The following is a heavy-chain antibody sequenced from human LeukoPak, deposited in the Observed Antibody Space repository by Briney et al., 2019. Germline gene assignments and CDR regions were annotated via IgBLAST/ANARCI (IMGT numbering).Heavy chain of an antibody. CDR3: ARGSYQLLPSGMDV. CDR1: GGSISSGGYS. CDR2: IYHSGST. D-gene: IGHD2-2*01. Sequence: PSETLSLTCAVSGGSISSGGYSWSWIRQPPGKGLEWIGYIYHSGSTYYNPSLKSRVTISVDRSKNQLSLKLSSVTAADTAVYYCARGSYQLLPSGMDVWGQGTTVTVSS. J-gene: IGHJ6*02. V-gene: IGHV4-30-2*01.